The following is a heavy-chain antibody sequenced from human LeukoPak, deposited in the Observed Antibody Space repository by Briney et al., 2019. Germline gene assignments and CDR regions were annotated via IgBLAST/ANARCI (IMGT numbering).Heavy chain of an antibody. CDR3: ARLAAAGRSNWFDP. CDR2: INHSGST. Sequence: SETLSLTCAVYGGSFSGYYWSWIRQPPGKGLEWIGEINHSGSTNYNPSLKSRVTISVDTSKNQFSLKLSSVTAADTAVYYCARLAAAGRSNWFDPWGQGTLLTVSS. D-gene: IGHD6-13*01. CDR1: GGSFSGYY. J-gene: IGHJ5*02. V-gene: IGHV4-34*01.